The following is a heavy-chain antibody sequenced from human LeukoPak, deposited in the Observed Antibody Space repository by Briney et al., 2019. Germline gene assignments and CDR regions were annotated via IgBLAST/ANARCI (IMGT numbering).Heavy chain of an antibody. D-gene: IGHD5-12*01. V-gene: IGHV3-30*04. J-gene: IGHJ4*02. CDR1: GFTFSSYA. CDR2: ISYDGSNK. Sequence: GRSLRLSCAASGFTFSSYAMHWVRQAPGKGLEWEAVISYDGSNKYYADSVQGRFTISRDNSKNTLYLQMNSLRAEDTAVYYCARVGYSGYGGTSPPDYWGQGTLVTVSS. CDR3: ARVGYSGYGGTSPPDY.